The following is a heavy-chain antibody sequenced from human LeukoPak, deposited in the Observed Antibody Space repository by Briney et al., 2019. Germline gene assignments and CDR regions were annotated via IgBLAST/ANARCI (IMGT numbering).Heavy chain of an antibody. Sequence: GGSLRLSCAASGFTFSSYGMHWVRQAPGKGLEWVAVITYDGSNKYYAASVKGRFTISRDNPKSTLYLQMNSLRAEDTAVYYCAKSPYCSSTSCLLRDWFDPWGQGTLVTVSS. D-gene: IGHD2-2*01. CDR2: ITYDGSNK. CDR1: GFTFSSYG. V-gene: IGHV3-30*18. J-gene: IGHJ5*02. CDR3: AKSPYCSSTSCLLRDWFDP.